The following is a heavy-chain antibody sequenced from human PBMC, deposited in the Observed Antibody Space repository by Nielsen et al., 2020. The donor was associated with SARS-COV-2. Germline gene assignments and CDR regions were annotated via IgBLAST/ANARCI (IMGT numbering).Heavy chain of an antibody. D-gene: IGHD3-10*01. CDR2: MNPNSGNT. CDR1: GYTFTSYD. J-gene: IGHJ6*03. CDR3: ARGSGSGSYLGSGYYYYYMDV. Sequence: ASVKVSCKASGYTFTSYDINWVRQATGQGLEWMGWMNPNSGNTGYAQKFQGRVTMTRNTSISTAYMELSSLRSEDTAVYYCARGSGSGSYLGSGYYYYYMDVWGKGTTVTVSS. V-gene: IGHV1-8*01.